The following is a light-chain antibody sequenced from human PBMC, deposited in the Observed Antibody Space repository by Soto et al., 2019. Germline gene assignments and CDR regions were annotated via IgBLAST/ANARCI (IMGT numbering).Light chain of an antibody. J-gene: IGKJ4*01. CDR2: GAS. V-gene: IGKV3D-20*02. CDR1: QTVGTTY. Sequence: EVVLAQSPGTLSLSPGERATLSCRASQTVGTTYLAWYQHKPGRAPRLLIHGASTRATGIPARFSGSGSGTGFTLTISSLEPEDFAVYYCQQRSNWQLTFGGGTKVDIK. CDR3: QQRSNWQLT.